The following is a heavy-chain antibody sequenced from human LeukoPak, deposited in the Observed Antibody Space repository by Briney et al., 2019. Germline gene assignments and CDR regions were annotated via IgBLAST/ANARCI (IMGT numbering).Heavy chain of an antibody. D-gene: IGHD2/OR15-2a*01. CDR2: ISYNGNNK. J-gene: IGHJ4*02. Sequence: PGRSLTLFCATSGFSFSNYAMHWLRQAPGKGLEWVTVISYNGNNKYYADSVKGRFTISRDKSKNSLSVQMNSLSAEDTAVYYCVSQDCNGGKCYLDYWGQGTLVTVSS. V-gene: IGHV3-30*04. CDR3: VSQDCNGGKCYLDY. CDR1: GFSFSNYA.